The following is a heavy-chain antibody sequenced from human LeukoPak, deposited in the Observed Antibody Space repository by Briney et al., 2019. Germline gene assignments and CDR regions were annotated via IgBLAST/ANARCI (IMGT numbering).Heavy chain of an antibody. CDR1: GFIFSTYS. D-gene: IGHD3-22*01. CDR2: IGTSSSYI. CDR3: AGGYYDSSGYNAFDI. J-gene: IGHJ3*02. V-gene: IGHV3-21*01. Sequence: GGSLRLSCAASGFIFSTYSMNWVRQAPGKGLEWVTSIGTSSSYIYYGDSVKGRFTISRDNAKNSLYLQMNSLRAEDTAVYYCAGGYYDSSGYNAFDIWGQGTMVSVSS.